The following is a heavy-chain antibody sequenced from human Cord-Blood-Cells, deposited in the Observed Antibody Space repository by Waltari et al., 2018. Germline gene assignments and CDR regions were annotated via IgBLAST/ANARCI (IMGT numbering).Heavy chain of an antibody. Sequence: EVQLVESGGGLIQPGGSLSRSCSASGFTVRSHYMIWVRQAPGQGLEWVSVIYSGGSTYYADSVKGRFTISRDNSKNTLYLQMNSLRAEDSAVYYCARSNYYGSGSRAFDIWGQGTMVTVSS. CDR3: ARSNYYGSGSRAFDI. CDR2: IYSGGST. CDR1: GFTVRSHY. J-gene: IGHJ3*02. V-gene: IGHV3-53*01. D-gene: IGHD3-10*01.